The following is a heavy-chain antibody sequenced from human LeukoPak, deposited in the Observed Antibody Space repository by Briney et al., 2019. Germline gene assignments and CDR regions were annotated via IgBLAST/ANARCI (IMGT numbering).Heavy chain of an antibody. Sequence: GASVKVPCKASGGTFSSYAISWVRQAPGQGLEWMGRIIPILGIANYAQKFQGRVTITADKSTSTAYMELSSLRSEDTAVYYCARWGDGDGYNWPFDYWGQGTLVTVSS. CDR2: IIPILGIA. D-gene: IGHD5-24*01. J-gene: IGHJ4*02. CDR3: ARWGDGDGYNWPFDY. CDR1: GGTFSSYA. V-gene: IGHV1-69*04.